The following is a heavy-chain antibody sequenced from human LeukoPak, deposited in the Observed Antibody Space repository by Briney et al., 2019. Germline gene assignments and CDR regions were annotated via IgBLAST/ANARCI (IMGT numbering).Heavy chain of an antibody. CDR2: TTYDGRNK. CDR1: GFTFRGSA. D-gene: IGHD5-18*01. CDR3: ARDGYGLDTPMVSTNFDY. J-gene: IGHJ4*02. Sequence: GGSLRLSCAASGFTFRGSAMHWVRQATGKGLEWVALTTYDGRNKYYADSEKGRFTISRDNSKNTLYLQMNSMRPEDTAVYYCARDGYGLDTPMVSTNFDYWGQGTLVTVSS. V-gene: IGHV3-30*04.